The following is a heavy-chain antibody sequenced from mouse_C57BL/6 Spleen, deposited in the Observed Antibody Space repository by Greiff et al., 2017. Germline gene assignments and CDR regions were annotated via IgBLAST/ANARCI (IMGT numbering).Heavy chain of an antibody. CDR3: TRWYGCLDY. V-gene: IGHV1-54*01. J-gene: IGHJ2*01. CDR2: INPGSGGT. CDR1: GYAFTNYL. D-gene: IGHD1-1*01. Sequence: VQLQQSGAELVRPGTSVKVSCKASGYAFTNYLIEWVKQRPGQGLEWIGEINPGSGGTKYNEKFQGKATLTADKSSSTAILLLSSLSSEDSAVYFCTRWYGCLDYWGQGTTLTVSS.